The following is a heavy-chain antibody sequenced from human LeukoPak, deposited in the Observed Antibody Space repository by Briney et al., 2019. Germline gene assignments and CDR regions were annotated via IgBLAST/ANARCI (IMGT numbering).Heavy chain of an antibody. Sequence: GGSLRLSCTASGFTFSDYYMTWIRQASGQGPEWISYISSSGGTIFYAESVKGRFTISRDNAKNTLYLQMNSLRAEDTAVYYCARDAPGNTALDYWGQGTLVTVSS. CDR3: ARDAPGNTALDY. V-gene: IGHV3-11*04. CDR2: ISSSGGTI. D-gene: IGHD5-18*01. J-gene: IGHJ4*02. CDR1: GFTFSDYY.